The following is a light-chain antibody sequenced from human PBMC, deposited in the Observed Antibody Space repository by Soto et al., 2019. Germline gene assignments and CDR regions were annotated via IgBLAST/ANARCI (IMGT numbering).Light chain of an antibody. J-gene: IGKJ1*01. Sequence: EIVLTQSPGTLSLSPGERATLSCRASQTVSRSYLAWYQQKPGQAPRLLIYGPSNRATGIPVRFSASGSRTDFTLIISKLEPEDFAVYYCQQYGSSPRTFGQGTKVEIK. CDR2: GPS. V-gene: IGKV3-20*01. CDR3: QQYGSSPRT. CDR1: QTVSRSY.